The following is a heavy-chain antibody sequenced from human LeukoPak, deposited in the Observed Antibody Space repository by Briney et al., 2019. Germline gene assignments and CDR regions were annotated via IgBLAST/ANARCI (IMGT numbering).Heavy chain of an antibody. D-gene: IGHD5-12*01. J-gene: IGHJ4*02. CDR1: GFTFSSFA. Sequence: GGSLRLSCAASGFTFSSFAMSWVRQAPGKGLEWVSSISGSADTTNYAESVKGRFTMSRDNSKNTLSLQMNSLRAEDTAVYYCAKDEHGYSGCDKGYCFECWGQGTLVTVSS. CDR2: ISGSADTT. CDR3: AKDEHGYSGCDKGYCFEC. V-gene: IGHV3-23*01.